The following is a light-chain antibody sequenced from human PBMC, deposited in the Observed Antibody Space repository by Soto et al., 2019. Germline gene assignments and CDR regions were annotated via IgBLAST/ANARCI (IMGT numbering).Light chain of an antibody. V-gene: IGKV3-20*01. CDR2: GAS. J-gene: IGKJ5*01. Sequence: EIVLTQSPGTLSLSPGERATLSCRASQSVSSRLAWYQQRPGQAPRLLISGASSRATGIPDRFSGSGSGTDFTLTISRLEPEDFALYYCRHYAHNSPITFGQGTRLEIK. CDR1: QSVSSR. CDR3: RHYAHNSPIT.